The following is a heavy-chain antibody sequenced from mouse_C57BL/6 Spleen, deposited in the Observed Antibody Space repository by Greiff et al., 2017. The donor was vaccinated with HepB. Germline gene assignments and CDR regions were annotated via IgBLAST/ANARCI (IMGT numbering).Heavy chain of an antibody. D-gene: IGHD1-1*01. J-gene: IGHJ1*03. CDR3: TSITTVERYWYFDV. CDR2: IRLKSDNYAT. CDR1: GFTFSNYW. V-gene: IGHV6-3*01. Sequence: EVQGVESGGGLVQPGGSMKLSCVASGFTFSNYWMNWVRQSPEKGLEWVAQIRLKSDNYATHYAESVKGRFTISRDDSKSSVYLQMNNVRAEDTGIYYCTSITTVERYWYFDVWGTGTTVTVSS.